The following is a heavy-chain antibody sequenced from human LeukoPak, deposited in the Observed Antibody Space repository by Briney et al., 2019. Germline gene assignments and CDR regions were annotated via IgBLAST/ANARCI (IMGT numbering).Heavy chain of an antibody. Sequence: GGSLRLSCAASGFTFSNYNMNWVRQAPGKGLEWVSSISSGSNYIYYADSVKGRFTISRDNAKNSLYLQMNSLRADDAAVYYCARDLRLWGQGTLVSVSS. V-gene: IGHV3-21*01. CDR1: GFTFSNYN. J-gene: IGHJ4*02. CDR3: ARDLRL. CDR2: ISSGSNYI.